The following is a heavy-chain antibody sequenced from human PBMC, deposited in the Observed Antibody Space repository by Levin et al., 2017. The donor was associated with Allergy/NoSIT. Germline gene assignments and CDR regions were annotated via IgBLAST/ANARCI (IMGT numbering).Heavy chain of an antibody. CDR1: GGSFITSSYF. CDR2: IYYSGTT. Sequence: SETLSLTCTVSGGSFITSSYFWAWIRQPPGKGLEWLGSIYYSGTTYYNPSLKSRLTISIDTSTNQFSLKLRTVTAADTAVYYCARHTALLWFEELVFDSWGQGKLVAVSS. V-gene: IGHV4-39*01. J-gene: IGHJ4*02. D-gene: IGHD3-10*01. CDR3: ARHTALLWFEELVFDS.